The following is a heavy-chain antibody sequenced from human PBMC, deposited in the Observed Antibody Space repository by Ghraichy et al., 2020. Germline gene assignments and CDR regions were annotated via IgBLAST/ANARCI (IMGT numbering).Heavy chain of an antibody. V-gene: IGHV3-11*01. CDR1: GFTFSDYY. D-gene: IGHD3-3*01. CDR3: ATLYDFWSGYYPERGFDY. J-gene: IGHJ4*02. CDR2: ISSSVSTI. Sequence: GGSLRLSCAASGFTFSDYYMSWIRQAPGKGLEWVSYISSSVSTIYYADSVKGRFTISRDNAKNSLYLQMNSLRAEDTAVYYCATLYDFWSGYYPERGFDYWGQGTLVTVSS.